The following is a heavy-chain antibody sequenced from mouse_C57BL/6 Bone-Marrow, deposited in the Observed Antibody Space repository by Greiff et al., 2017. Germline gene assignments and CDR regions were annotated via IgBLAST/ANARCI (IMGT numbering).Heavy chain of an antibody. Sequence: VQLQQSGPELVKPGASVKLSCKASGYTFTSYDINWVKQRPGQGLEWIGWIYPRDGSTKYNEKFKGKAKLTVDTSSSTAYMELHSLTSEDSAVYFWAREGGSSYYYFDYWGQGTTLTVSS. D-gene: IGHD1-1*01. V-gene: IGHV1-85*01. CDR3: AREGGSSYYYFDY. CDR1: GYTFTSYD. J-gene: IGHJ2*01. CDR2: IYPRDGST.